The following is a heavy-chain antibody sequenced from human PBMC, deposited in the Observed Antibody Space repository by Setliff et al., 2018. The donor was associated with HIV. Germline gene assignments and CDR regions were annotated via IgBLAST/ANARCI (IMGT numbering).Heavy chain of an antibody. D-gene: IGHD6-19*01. CDR2: IFYSGIT. CDR1: GGSFTSRSYY. Sequence: LSLTCTVSGGSFTSRSYYWGWIRQPPGKGLEWIGSIFYSGITYYNPSLKSRVTISEDTSKNQFSLKLSSVTAADTAVYYCATLHSSGWPYYSDYWGQGILVTVSS. CDR3: ATLHSSGWPYYSDY. J-gene: IGHJ4*02. V-gene: IGHV4-39*01.